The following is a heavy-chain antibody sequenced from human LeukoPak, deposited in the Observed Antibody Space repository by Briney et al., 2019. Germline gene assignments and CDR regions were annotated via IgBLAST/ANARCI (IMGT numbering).Heavy chain of an antibody. CDR2: ISWNSGSI. J-gene: IGHJ3*02. Sequence: PGGSLRLSCAASGSTFDDYAMHWVRQAPGKGLEWVSGISWNSGSIGYADSVKGRFTISRDNAKNSLYLQMNSLRAEDTALYYCAKAITRLYWYYDSSGYDAFDIWGQGTMVTVSS. V-gene: IGHV3-9*01. CDR1: GSTFDDYA. D-gene: IGHD3-22*01. CDR3: AKAITRLYWYYDSSGYDAFDI.